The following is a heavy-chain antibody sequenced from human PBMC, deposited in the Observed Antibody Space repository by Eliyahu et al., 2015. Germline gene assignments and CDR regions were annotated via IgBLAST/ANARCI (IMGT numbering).Heavy chain of an antibody. CDR1: XYTFTXXY. D-gene: IGHD3-16*02. Sequence: QVQLVQSGAEVXKPGASXXVSCKASXYTFTXXYMHWVRQAPGQGLEWMGIINPSGGSTSYAQKFQGRVTMTRDTSTSTVYMELSSLRSEDTAVYYCARESRGGSYRSDAFDIWGQGTMVTVSS. V-gene: IGHV1-46*03. CDR3: ARESRGGSYRSDAFDI. J-gene: IGHJ3*02. CDR2: INPSGGST.